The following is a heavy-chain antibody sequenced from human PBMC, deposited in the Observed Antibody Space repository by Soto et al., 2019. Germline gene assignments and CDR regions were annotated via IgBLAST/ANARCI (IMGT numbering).Heavy chain of an antibody. D-gene: IGHD3-22*01. V-gene: IGHV4-30-2*01. CDR3: ARDRPYGNYYDSSGYYAPRGMDV. CDR1: GGSISSGGYS. CDR2: IYHSGST. Sequence: SETLSLTCAVSGGSISSGGYSWSWIRQPPGKGLEWIGYIYHSGSTYYNPSLKSRVTISVDRSKNQFSLKLSSVTAADTAVYYCARDRPYGNYYDSSGYYAPRGMDVWGQGTTVTVSS. J-gene: IGHJ6*02.